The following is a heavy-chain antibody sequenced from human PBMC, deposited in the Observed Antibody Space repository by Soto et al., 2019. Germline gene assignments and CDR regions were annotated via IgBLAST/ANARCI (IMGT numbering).Heavy chain of an antibody. V-gene: IGHV3-23*01. D-gene: IGHD3-10*01. CDR3: ATEVGVNFYGSGYLV. CDR1: GFTFSSYG. J-gene: IGHJ6*02. Sequence: PGGSLRLSCAASGFTFSSYGMSWVRQAPGKGLGWGGGISGSGGSTYYAGSVKGRFPISRDSAKNSLSLQMSGLRAEDTALYYCATEVGVNFYGSGYLVWGQGTTVTVSS. CDR2: ISGSGGST.